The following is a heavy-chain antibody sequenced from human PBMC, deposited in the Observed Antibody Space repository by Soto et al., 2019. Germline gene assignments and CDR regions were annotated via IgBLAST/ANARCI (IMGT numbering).Heavy chain of an antibody. J-gene: IGHJ4*02. CDR2: IYPGDSDT. CDR3: AGRHSLFDKAVPGAYFCY. V-gene: IGHV5-51*01. D-gene: IGHD3-9*01. CDR1: GYSFSNYW. Sequence: GESLKISCKGSGYSFSNYWIAWVRQMPGKGLEWMGIIYPGDSDTTYSPSFRGQVTTSADKSIGTAYLQWSSLKASDTAIYYCAGRHSLFDKAVPGAYFCYWSQGTLVT.